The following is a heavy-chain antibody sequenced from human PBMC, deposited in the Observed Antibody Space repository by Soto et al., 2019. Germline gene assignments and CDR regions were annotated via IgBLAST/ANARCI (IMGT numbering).Heavy chain of an antibody. CDR3: ARAMDAAMASKDNWFDP. D-gene: IGHD5-18*01. CDR2: ISFSSSSI. V-gene: IGHV3-48*02. CDR1: GFTFSTYS. Sequence: GGSLRLSCAASGFTFSTYSMNWVRQAPGKGLEWISYISFSSSSIYYTDSVKGRFTISRDNSKNTLYLQMNSLRDEDTAVYYCARAMDAAMASKDNWFDPWGQGTLVTVSS. J-gene: IGHJ5*02.